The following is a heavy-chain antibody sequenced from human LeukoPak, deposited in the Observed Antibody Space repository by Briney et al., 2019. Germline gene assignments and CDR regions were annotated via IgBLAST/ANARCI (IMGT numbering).Heavy chain of an antibody. CDR2: ISSSSSTI. Sequence: PGGSLRLSCAASGFTFSSYSMNWVRQAPGKGLEWVSYISSSSSTIYYADSVKGRFTISRDNAKNSLYLQMNSLRAEDTAVYYCATGPVTNIVVVPAAVVDYWGQGTLVTVSS. CDR3: ATGPVTNIVVVPAAVVDY. V-gene: IGHV3-48*04. D-gene: IGHD2-2*01. J-gene: IGHJ4*02. CDR1: GFTFSSYS.